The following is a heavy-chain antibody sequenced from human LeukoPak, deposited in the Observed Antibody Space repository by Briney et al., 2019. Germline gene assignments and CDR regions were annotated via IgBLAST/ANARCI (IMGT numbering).Heavy chain of an antibody. CDR2: IHYSGST. CDR1: GDSIRSYY. D-gene: IGHD3-16*01. J-gene: IGHJ3*01. V-gene: IGHV4-59*12. CDR3: ARLGALHDAFDV. Sequence: KPAETLSLTCTVSGDSIRSYYWSWIRQPPGKGLEWIGNIHYSGSTKYNPSLKSRVTISVDTSKNQFSLSVTSLTAADTAVYYCARLGALHDAFDVWGQGTLVTVSS.